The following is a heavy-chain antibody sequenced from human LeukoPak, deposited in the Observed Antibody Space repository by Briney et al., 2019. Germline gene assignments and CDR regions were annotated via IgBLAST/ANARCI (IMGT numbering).Heavy chain of an antibody. CDR2: INPNSGGT. D-gene: IGHD4-17*01. J-gene: IGHJ5*02. V-gene: IGHV1-2*02. CDR1: GYTFTGYY. CDR3: ARLSSHYGDYKVDP. Sequence: ASVKVSCKASGYTFTGYYMHWVRQAPGQGLEWMGWINPNSGGTTYEKKFQGRVNMTRDTSISTAYMELSSLRSEDTAVYYCARLSSHYGDYKVDPWGQGTLVTVSS.